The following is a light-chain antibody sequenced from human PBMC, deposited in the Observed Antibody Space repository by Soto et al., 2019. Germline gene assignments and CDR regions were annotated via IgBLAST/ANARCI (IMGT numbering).Light chain of an antibody. CDR3: QQYGSSPLS. CDR1: QSVSSSY. J-gene: IGKJ4*01. V-gene: IGKV3-20*01. Sequence: EIVLTQSPGTLSLSPGERATLSCRASQSVSSSYLAWYQQKPGQGPRLLIYGASSRATGIPDRFSGSGSGTDFTLTIRRLEPEAFAVYYCQQYGSSPLSFGGGTKV. CDR2: GAS.